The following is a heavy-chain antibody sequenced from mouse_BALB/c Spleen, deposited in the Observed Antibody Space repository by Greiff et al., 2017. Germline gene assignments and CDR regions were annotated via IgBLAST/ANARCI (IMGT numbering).Heavy chain of an antibody. Sequence: EVQLQQSGPGLVKPSQSLSLTCTVTGYSITSDYAWNWIRQFPGNKLEWMGYISYSGSTSYNPSLKSRISITRDTSKNQFFLQLNSVTTEDTATYYCARRTVGFDYWGQGTTLTVSS. V-gene: IGHV3-2*02. D-gene: IGHD1-1*01. J-gene: IGHJ2*01. CDR1: GYSITSDYA. CDR3: ARRTVGFDY. CDR2: ISYSGST.